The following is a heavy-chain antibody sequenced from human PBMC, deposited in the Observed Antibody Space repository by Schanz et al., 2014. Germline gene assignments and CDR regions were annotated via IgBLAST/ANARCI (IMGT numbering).Heavy chain of an antibody. V-gene: IGHV3-7*01. CDR2: IKQDGSEK. D-gene: IGHD6-13*01. CDR1: GFIFSSYG. CDR3: ARDMTIAPA. Sequence: EVQLLESGGGLVKPGGSLRLSCAASGFIFSSYGMSWVCQAPGKGPEWVANIKQDGSEKYYADSVKGRFTISRDNSKNTLYLQMDTLRVEDTAMFYCARDMTIAPAWGQGTLVTVSS. J-gene: IGHJ5*02.